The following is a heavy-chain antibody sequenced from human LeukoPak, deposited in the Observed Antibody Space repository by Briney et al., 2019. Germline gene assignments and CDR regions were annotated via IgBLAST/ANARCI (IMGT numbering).Heavy chain of an antibody. CDR1: GFPFRTYW. Sequence: PGGPLTLLCAASGFPFRTYWMHWLRDARGKALVCVSCIKTGGSNINYADSEKGRYTISRDNAKNTLYLHMHSLRAEDTAVYYCVNSLGGNDNWGQGSLVTVSS. D-gene: IGHD2-21*01. V-gene: IGHV3-74*01. J-gene: IGHJ4*02. CDR2: IKTGGSNI. CDR3: VNSLGGNDN.